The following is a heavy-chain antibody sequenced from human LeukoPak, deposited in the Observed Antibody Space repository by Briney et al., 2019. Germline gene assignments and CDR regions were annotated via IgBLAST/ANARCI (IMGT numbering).Heavy chain of an antibody. CDR3: AREGIAAAGGLDY. CDR1: GYSLSSGYY. V-gene: IGHV4-38-2*02. J-gene: IGHJ4*02. CDR2: IYHSGST. Sequence: PSETLSLTCAVSGYSLSSGYYWGWIRQPPGKGLEWIGSIYHSGSTYYNPSLKSRVTISVDTSKNQFSLKLSSVTAADTAVYYCAREGIAAAGGLDYWGQGTLVTVSS. D-gene: IGHD6-13*01.